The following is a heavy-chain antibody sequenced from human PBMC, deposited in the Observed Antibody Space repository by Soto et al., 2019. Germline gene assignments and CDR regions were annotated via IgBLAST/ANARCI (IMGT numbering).Heavy chain of an antibody. D-gene: IGHD2-21*02. J-gene: IGHJ4*02. Sequence: QVQLVESGGGVVQPGRSLRLSCAASGFTFSSYGMHWVRQAPGKGLEWVAVISYDGSNKYYADSVKGRFTISRDNSKNTLYLQMNSLRAEDTAVYYCAKDAFERIVVVTAGPDYWGQGTLVTVPS. CDR1: GFTFSSYG. V-gene: IGHV3-30*18. CDR3: AKDAFERIVVVTAGPDY. CDR2: ISYDGSNK.